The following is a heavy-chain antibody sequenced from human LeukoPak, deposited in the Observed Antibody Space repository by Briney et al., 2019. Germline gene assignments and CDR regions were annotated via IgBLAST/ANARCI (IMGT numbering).Heavy chain of an antibody. CDR2: IWFDGSNK. CDR3: ARGYRDRYGDYFDY. Sequence: PGRSLRLSCAASGFTFSSYGMHWVRQAPGKGLEWVAVIWFDGSNKYFADSVKGRFTISRDKSKNTLYLQMNSLRAEDTAVYYCARGYRDRYGDYFDYWGQGTLVTVSS. V-gene: IGHV3-33*08. J-gene: IGHJ4*02. CDR1: GFTFSSYG. D-gene: IGHD4-17*01.